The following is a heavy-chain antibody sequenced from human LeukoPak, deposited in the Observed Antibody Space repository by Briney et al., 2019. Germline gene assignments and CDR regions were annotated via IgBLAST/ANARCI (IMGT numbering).Heavy chain of an antibody. CDR1: GFTFSNAW. J-gene: IGHJ4*02. D-gene: IGHD3-22*01. V-gene: IGHV3-15*01. Sequence: PGGSLSLSCAASGFTFSNAWMSWVRQAPGKGLEWVGRIKSKTDGGTTAYAATVKGRFTITRDDSKNTLYLQMNSLKTEDTAVYYCLYYYDSSGYYPLGYWGQETLVTVSS. CDR2: IKSKTDGGTT. CDR3: LYYYDSSGYYPLGY.